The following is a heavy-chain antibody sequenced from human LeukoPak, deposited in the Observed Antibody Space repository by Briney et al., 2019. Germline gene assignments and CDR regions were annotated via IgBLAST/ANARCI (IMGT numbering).Heavy chain of an antibody. CDR1: GLTFSSNW. CDR2: IKQEGSEK. V-gene: IGHV3-7*01. Sequence: PGGSLRLSCAASGLTFSSNWMSWVRHAQGKGLEWVANIKQEGSEKNYVDSVKGRFTISRDNAKNSLYLQMNSLRAEDTAVYYCARGGLYYDFWSGYNSYYMDVWGKGTTVTVSS. CDR3: ARGGLYYDFWSGYNSYYMDV. J-gene: IGHJ6*03. D-gene: IGHD3-3*01.